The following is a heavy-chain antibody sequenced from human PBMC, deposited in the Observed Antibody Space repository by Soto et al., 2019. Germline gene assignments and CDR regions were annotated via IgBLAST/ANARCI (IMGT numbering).Heavy chain of an antibody. Sequence: LRLSCAASGFTFSSYWMGWVRQAQGKGLEWVANIKQDGSEKYYVDSVKGRFTISRDNAKNSLYLQMNSLRAEDTAVYYCARGPNYDFWSGYVDYYYYYGMDVWGQGTTVTVSS. CDR3: ARGPNYDFWSGYVDYYYYYGMDV. CDR1: GFTFSSYW. V-gene: IGHV3-7*03. J-gene: IGHJ6*02. CDR2: IKQDGSEK. D-gene: IGHD3-3*01.